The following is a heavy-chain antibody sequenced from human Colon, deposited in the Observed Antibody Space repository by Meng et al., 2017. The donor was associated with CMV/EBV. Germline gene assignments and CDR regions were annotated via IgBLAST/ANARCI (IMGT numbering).Heavy chain of an antibody. V-gene: IGHV1-2*02. CDR1: GYTFTDYY. CDR3: GRDRHLDP. CDR2: INSISGDT. D-gene: IGHD3-3*02. Sequence: QVQLVPSGAEGKKPGASVKVSCKTSGYTFTDYYIHWVRQAPGQGLEWMGWINSISGDTNYAQKFQGRVTMTRDTSITTAHMELNSLKSDDTAVYYCGRDRHLDPWGQGTLVTVSS. J-gene: IGHJ5*02.